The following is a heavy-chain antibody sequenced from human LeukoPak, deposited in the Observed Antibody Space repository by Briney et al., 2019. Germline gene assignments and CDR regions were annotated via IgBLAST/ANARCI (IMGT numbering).Heavy chain of an antibody. CDR1: GYTFTSYG. CDR2: INTNTGNP. D-gene: IGHD6-13*01. J-gene: IGHJ6*03. V-gene: IGHV7-4-1*02. CDR3: ASSWYEYYYYYMDV. Sequence: ASVKVSCKASGYTFTSYGISWVRQAPGQGLEWMGWINTNTGNPTYAQGFTGRFVFSLDTSVSTAYLQISSLKAEDTAVYYCASSWYEYYYYYMDVWGKGTTVTVSS.